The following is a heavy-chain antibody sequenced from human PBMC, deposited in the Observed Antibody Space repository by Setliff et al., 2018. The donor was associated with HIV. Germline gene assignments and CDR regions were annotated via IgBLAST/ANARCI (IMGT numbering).Heavy chain of an antibody. CDR3: VRGANFYTPRKRIFDH. CDR2: ISHSGSS. J-gene: IGHJ4*02. D-gene: IGHD3-3*01. CDR1: GESFSPYY. V-gene: IGHV4-34*01. Sequence: PSETLSLTCAVYGESFSPYYWNWIRQSPGKGLEWIGEISHSGSSNYSPSLESRLTISFDTSKNQVSLKLNSVTAADSAVYYCVRGANFYTPRKRIFDHWGQGVLVTVSS.